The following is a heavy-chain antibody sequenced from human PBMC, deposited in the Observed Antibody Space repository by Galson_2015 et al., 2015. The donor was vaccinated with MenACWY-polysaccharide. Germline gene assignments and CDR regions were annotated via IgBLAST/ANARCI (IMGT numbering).Heavy chain of an antibody. V-gene: IGHV3-7*01. CDR2: INPDGSDT. CDR3: ARHEDWGFGF. D-gene: IGHD3/OR15-3a*01. Sequence: SLRLCCAASEFRFSAYWMTWVRQAPGKGLEWVANINPDGSDTYYVDRLRGRISISRDNAKSSLFLQINSLRAEDTAVYYCARHEDWGFGFWGQGTLVTVSS. CDR1: EFRFSAYW. J-gene: IGHJ4*02.